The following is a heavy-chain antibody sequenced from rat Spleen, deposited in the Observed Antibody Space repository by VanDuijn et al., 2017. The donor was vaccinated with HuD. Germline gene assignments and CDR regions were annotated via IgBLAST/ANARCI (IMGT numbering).Heavy chain of an antibody. CDR3: AKYYGGYAPWVMDA. CDR2: ISTGGGNT. V-gene: IGHV5S13*01. CDR1: GFTYSNYV. D-gene: IGHD1-11*01. Sequence: EVQLVESGGGLVQPGRSLKLSCAASGFTYSNYVMAWVRQAPTKGLEWVASISTGGGNTYYRDSVKGRFTISRDNAKNTLYLQMDSLRSEDTATYYCAKYYGGYAPWVMDAWGQGASVTVSS. J-gene: IGHJ4*01.